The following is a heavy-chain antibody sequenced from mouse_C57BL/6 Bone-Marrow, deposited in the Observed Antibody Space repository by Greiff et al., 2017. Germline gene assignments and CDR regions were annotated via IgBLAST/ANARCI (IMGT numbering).Heavy chain of an antibody. CDR2: IDPSDSYT. CDR1: GYTFTSYW. J-gene: IGHJ2*01. D-gene: IGHD1-1*01. Sequence: QVQLKQPGAELVKPGASVKLSCKASGYTFTSYWMQWVKQRPGQGLEWIGEIDPSDSYTNYNQKFKGKATLTVDTSSSTAYMQLSSLTSEDSAVYYCAMDYYGSSPFDYWGQGTTLTVSS. CDR3: AMDYYGSSPFDY. V-gene: IGHV1-50*01.